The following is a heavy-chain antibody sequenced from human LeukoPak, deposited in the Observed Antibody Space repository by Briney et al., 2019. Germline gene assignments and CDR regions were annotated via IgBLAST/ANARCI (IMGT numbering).Heavy chain of an antibody. CDR3: ATSPGSSGWPDY. CDR1: GFTFSSYS. V-gene: IGHV3-21*01. J-gene: IGHJ4*02. CDR2: ISSSSSYI. D-gene: IGHD6-19*01. Sequence: PGGSLRLSCAASGFTFSSYSMNWVRQAPGKGLEWVSSISSSSSYIYYADSVKGRFTISRDNAKNSLYPQMNSLRAEDTAVYYCATSPGSSGWPDYWGQGTLVTVSS.